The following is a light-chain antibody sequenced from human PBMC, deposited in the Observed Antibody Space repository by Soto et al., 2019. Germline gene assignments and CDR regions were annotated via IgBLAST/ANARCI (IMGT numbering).Light chain of an antibody. V-gene: IGKV3D-15*01. CDR3: QHYDSARWT. CDR1: QSVSSY. Sequence: EIVMTQSPATMSVSPGERATLSCRASQSVSSYLAWYQQKPGQAPRLLIYDASNRATGIPARFSGSGSGTDFSLTISRLEPEDFAVYYCQHYDSARWTFGLGTKV. J-gene: IGKJ1*01. CDR2: DAS.